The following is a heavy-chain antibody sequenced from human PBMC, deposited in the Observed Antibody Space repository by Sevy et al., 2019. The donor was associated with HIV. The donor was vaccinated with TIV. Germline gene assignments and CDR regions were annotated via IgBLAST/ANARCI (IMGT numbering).Heavy chain of an antibody. D-gene: IGHD2-21*02. CDR3: ASAYSGGDCYDYYYYDGMDV. V-gene: IGHV3-53*01. J-gene: IGHJ6*02. CDR1: GFTVSSNY. CDR2: IYSGGST. Sequence: GGSLRLSCAASGFTVSSNYMSWVRQAPGKGLEWVSVIYSGGSTYYADSVKGRFTISRDNSKNTLYLQMNSLRAEDTAVYYCASAYSGGDCYDYYYYDGMDVWGQGTTVTVSS.